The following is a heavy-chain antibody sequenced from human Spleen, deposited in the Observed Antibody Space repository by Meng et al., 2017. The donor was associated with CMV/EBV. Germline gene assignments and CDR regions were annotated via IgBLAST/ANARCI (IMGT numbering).Heavy chain of an antibody. Sequence: GGSLRLSCAASGFTFSSYAIHWVRLTPGKGLEWVSVTYRGGATTYYADSVKGRFTISRHNSKNTLYLQMNSLRAEDTAVYYCARLHYDVWSETGYYFDYWGQGTRVTVSS. CDR2: TYRGGATT. V-gene: IGHV3-23*03. CDR3: ARLHYDVWSETGYYFDY. J-gene: IGHJ4*02. D-gene: IGHD3-3*01. CDR1: GFTFSSYA.